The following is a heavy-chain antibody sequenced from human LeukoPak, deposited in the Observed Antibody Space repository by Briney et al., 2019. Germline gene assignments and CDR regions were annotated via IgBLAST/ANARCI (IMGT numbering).Heavy chain of an antibody. V-gene: IGHV1-18*01. Sequence: ASVKVSCKASGYTFTSYGISWVRQAPGQGLEWMGWISAYNGNTNYAQKLQGRVTMTTDTSTSTAYMELRILRSDDTAVYYCARDTYYDFWSGPDYWGQGTLVTVSS. CDR3: ARDTYYDFWSGPDY. J-gene: IGHJ4*02. CDR1: GYTFTSYG. CDR2: ISAYNGNT. D-gene: IGHD3-3*01.